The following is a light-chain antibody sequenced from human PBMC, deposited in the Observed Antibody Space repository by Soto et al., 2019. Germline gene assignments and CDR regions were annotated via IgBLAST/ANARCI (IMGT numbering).Light chain of an antibody. CDR1: QYINTR. V-gene: IGKV3-11*01. CDR2: QTS. CDR3: HQRQSWPRT. J-gene: IGKJ1*01. Sequence: EIVLTQSPATLSSFPGDRVTLSCRASQYINTRLAWYQHRPGQAPRLLIYQTSIRAAGIPDRFSDSGSGTDFTLTISDVQPEDFALYYCHQRQSWPRTFGQGTKVDI.